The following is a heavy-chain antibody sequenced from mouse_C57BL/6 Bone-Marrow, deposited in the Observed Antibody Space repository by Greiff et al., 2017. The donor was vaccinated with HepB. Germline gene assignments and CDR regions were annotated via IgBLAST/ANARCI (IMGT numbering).Heavy chain of an antibody. V-gene: IGHV5-6*02. J-gene: IGHJ2*01. CDR2: ISSGGSYT. CDR3: ARPYYYGSRWDFDY. Sequence: DVKLVESGGDLVKPGGSLKLSCAASGFTFSSYGMSWVRQTPDKRLEWVATISSGGSYTYYPDSVKGRFTISRDNAKNTLYLQMSSLKSEDTAMYYCARPYYYGSRWDFDYWGQGTTLTVSS. D-gene: IGHD1-1*01. CDR1: GFTFSSYG.